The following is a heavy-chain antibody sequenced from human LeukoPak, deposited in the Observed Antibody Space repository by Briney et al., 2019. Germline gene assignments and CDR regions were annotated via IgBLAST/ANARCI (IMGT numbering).Heavy chain of an antibody. D-gene: IGHD3-10*01. CDR2: IYTSGIT. Sequence: PSETLSLTCTVSGGSISSYYWSWIRQPAGKGLEWIGRIYTSGITNYNPSLKSRVTMSVDTSKNQFSLKLTSVTAADTAVYYCARREVRGVIIHYFDYWGQGTLVTVSS. V-gene: IGHV4-4*07. CDR1: GGSISSYY. CDR3: ARREVRGVIIHYFDY. J-gene: IGHJ4*02.